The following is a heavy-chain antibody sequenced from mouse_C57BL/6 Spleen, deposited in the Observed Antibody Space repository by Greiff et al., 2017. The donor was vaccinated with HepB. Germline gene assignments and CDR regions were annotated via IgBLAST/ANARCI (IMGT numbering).Heavy chain of an antibody. V-gene: IGHV3-6*01. Sequence: EVQLQESGPGLVKPSQSLSLTCSVTGYSITSGYYWNWIRQFPGNKLEWMGYISYDGSNNYNPSLKNRISITRDTSKNQFFLKLNSVTTEDTATYYCAREDDYDGVDYWGQGTTLTVSS. J-gene: IGHJ2*01. CDR2: ISYDGSN. D-gene: IGHD2-4*01. CDR1: GYSITSGYY. CDR3: AREDDYDGVDY.